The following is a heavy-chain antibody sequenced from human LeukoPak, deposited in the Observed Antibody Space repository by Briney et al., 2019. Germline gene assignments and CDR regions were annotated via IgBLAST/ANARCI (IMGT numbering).Heavy chain of an antibody. CDR3: ARGEHRDDYVRGKGFDP. J-gene: IGHJ5*02. D-gene: IGHD3-16*01. CDR2: INPNSGGT. CDR1: GYTVTGYY. V-gene: IGHV1-2*02. Sequence: ASVKVSCKASGYTVTGYYMHWVRQAPGQGLEWMGWINPNSGGTNYAQKFQGRVTMTRDTSISTAYMELSRLRSDDTAVYYCARGEHRDDYVRGKGFDPWGQGTLVTVSS.